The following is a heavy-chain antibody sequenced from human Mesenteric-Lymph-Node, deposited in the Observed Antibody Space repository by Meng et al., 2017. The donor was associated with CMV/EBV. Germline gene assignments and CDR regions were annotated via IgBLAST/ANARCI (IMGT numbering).Heavy chain of an antibody. D-gene: IGHD3-22*01. V-gene: IGHV4-39*07. Sequence: QLQLQEAGSGWVKPSETLPSTCTVPVGSISSSSYYWGWIRQPPGKGLEWIGSIYYSGSTYYNPSLKSRVTISVDTSKNQFSLKLSSVTAADTAVYYCARDGDYYDSSGYNPFDYWGQGTLVTVSS. J-gene: IGHJ4*02. CDR3: ARDGDYYDSSGYNPFDY. CDR2: IYYSGST. CDR1: VGSISSSSYY.